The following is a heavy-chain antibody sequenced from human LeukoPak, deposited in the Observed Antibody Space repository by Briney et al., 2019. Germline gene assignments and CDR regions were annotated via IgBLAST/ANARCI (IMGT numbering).Heavy chain of an antibody. V-gene: IGHV3-74*01. CDR3: ARGVYTRSSSASSDY. CDR1: GFTFSSYW. D-gene: IGHD6-6*01. Sequence: GGSLRLSCAASGFTFSSYWMHWVRQAPGKGLVWVSRINTDGSSTSYAGSVKGRFTISRDNAKNTLYLQMNSLRAEDTAVYYCARGVYTRSSSASSDYWGQGTLVTVSS. J-gene: IGHJ4*02. CDR2: INTDGSST.